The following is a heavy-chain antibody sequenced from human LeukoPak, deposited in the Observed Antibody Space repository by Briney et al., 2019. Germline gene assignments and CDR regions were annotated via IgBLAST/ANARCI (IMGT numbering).Heavy chain of an antibody. CDR2: ISTSSDTI. J-gene: IGHJ4*02. CDR1: GFRLTNHA. D-gene: IGHD3-10*02. V-gene: IGHV3-48*01. Sequence: GGSLRLSCAASGFRLTNHAMNWVRQAPGKGLEWLSYISTSSDTIHYAESVRGRFTISRDNAENSLYLQMNSLSAEDTAVYYCARCAHGSRKCWGSLDYWRQGSLVTVSS. CDR3: ARCAHGSRKCWGSLDY.